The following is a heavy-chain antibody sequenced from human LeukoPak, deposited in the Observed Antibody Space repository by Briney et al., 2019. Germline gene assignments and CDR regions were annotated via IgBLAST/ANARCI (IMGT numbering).Heavy chain of an antibody. CDR2: IFYSGSA. Sequence: PSQTLSLTCTVSGGSISSGDYYWNWVRQHPEKSLEWIGYIFYSGSAYYNPSLKSRVTISVDTSKNQFSLKLSSVTAADTAVYYCARGSTLIRGFDYWGQGTLVTVSS. D-gene: IGHD3-10*01. CDR3: ARGSTLIRGFDY. J-gene: IGHJ4*02. V-gene: IGHV4-31*03. CDR1: GGSISSGDYY.